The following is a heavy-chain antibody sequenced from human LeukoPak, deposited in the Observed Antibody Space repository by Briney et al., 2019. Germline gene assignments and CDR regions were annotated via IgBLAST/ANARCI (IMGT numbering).Heavy chain of an antibody. CDR1: GGSFSGYY. V-gene: IGHV4-34*01. CDR3: VRESPPQTDMMRGWLDP. Sequence: SETLSLTCAVYGGSFSGYYWSWIRQPPGKGLEWIGEINHSGSTNYNPSLKSRVTISVDTSKNQFSLTLNAVTAADTAIYYCVRESPPQTDMMRGWLDPWGQGILVTVSS. D-gene: IGHD3-16*01. CDR2: INHSGST. J-gene: IGHJ5*02.